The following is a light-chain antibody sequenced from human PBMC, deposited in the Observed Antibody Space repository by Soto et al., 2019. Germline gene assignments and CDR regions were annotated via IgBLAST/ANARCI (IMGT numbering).Light chain of an antibody. CDR3: QQANSLPPHT. J-gene: IGKJ4*01. CDR2: GAS. CDR1: QGISSW. Sequence: DIQMTQSPSSVSGSVGDRVSITCRASQGISSWLAWYQLRPGKAPKLLIYGASRLQSGVPSRFSGSGSGTEFTPTISSLQPEDFATYYCQQANSLPPHTFGGGTKVEIK. V-gene: IGKV1D-12*01.